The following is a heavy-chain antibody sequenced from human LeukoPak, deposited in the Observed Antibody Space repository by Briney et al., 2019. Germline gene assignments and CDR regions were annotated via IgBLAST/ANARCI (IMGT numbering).Heavy chain of an antibody. Sequence: SETLSLTCAVYGGSFSGYYWSWIRQPPGKGLEWIGEINHSGSTNYNPSLKSRVNISVDTSKNQFSLKLSSVTAADTAVYYCARGFGELKGGNWFDPWGQGTLVTVSS. D-gene: IGHD3-10*01. CDR2: INHSGST. CDR1: GGSFSGYY. V-gene: IGHV4-34*01. CDR3: ARGFGELKGGNWFDP. J-gene: IGHJ5*02.